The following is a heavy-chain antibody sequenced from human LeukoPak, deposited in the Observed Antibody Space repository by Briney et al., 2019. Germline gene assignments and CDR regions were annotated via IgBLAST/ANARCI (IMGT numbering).Heavy chain of an antibody. V-gene: IGHV1-24*01. J-gene: IGHJ4*02. CDR1: GYTLTELS. Sequence: ASVKVSCKVSGYTLTELSMHWVRQAPGKGLEWMGGFDPEDGETIYAQKFQGRVTMTEDTSTDTAYMELSSLRSEDTDVYYCATVRPQLGYSSGWSPYYFDYWGQGTLVTVSS. CDR3: ATVRPQLGYSSGWSPYYFDY. D-gene: IGHD6-19*01. CDR2: FDPEDGET.